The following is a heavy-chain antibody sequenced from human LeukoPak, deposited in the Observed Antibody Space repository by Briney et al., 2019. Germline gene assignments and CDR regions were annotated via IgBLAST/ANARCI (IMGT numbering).Heavy chain of an antibody. CDR3: ARDPGSQRVNRLARRGDY. CDR1: GYTFINFA. CDR2: IDTNTGIP. D-gene: IGHD1-14*01. Sequence: ASVKVSCKASGYTFINFAMNWVRQAPGQGLEWMGWIDTNTGIPTYAQGFTGRFVFSLDTSVSTVYLQITSLQAEDAAVYYCARDPGSQRVNRLARRGDYWGQGTLVTVSS. J-gene: IGHJ4*02. V-gene: IGHV7-4-1*02.